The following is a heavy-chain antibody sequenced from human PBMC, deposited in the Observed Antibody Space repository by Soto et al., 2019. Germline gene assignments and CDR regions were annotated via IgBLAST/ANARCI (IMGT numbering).Heavy chain of an antibody. CDR1: GFTVSSNY. CDR2: IYSGGST. Sequence: EVQLVESGGGLVQPGGSLRLSCAASGFTVSSNYMSWVRQAPGKGLEWVSVIYSGGSTYYADSVKGRFTISRDNSKNTLYLQMNSLRAEDTAVYYCAREQIYYYYMDVWGKGTTVTVSS. CDR3: AREQIYYYYMDV. J-gene: IGHJ6*03. V-gene: IGHV3-66*01.